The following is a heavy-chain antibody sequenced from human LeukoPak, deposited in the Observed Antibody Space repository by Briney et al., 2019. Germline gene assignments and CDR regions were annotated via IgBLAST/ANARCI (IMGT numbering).Heavy chain of an antibody. J-gene: IGHJ5*02. V-gene: IGHV3-30-3*01. CDR3: ARADCSGGSCYLTGMGNWFDP. CDR1: GFTFSSYA. CDR2: ISYDGSNK. Sequence: GGSLRLSCAASGFTFSSYAMHWVRQAPGKGLERVAVISYDGSNKYYADSVKGRFTISRDNSKNTLYLQMNSLRAEDTAVYYCARADCSGGSCYLTGMGNWFDPWGQGTLVTVSS. D-gene: IGHD2-15*01.